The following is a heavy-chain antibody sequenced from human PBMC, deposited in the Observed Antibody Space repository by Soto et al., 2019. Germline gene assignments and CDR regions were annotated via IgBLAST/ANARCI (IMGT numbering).Heavy chain of an antibody. V-gene: IGHV1-46*01. CDR3: AADAHRDDFWSSYPYYYYSMDV. J-gene: IGHJ6*02. CDR1: GYTFSSYL. CDR2: ISPSGGST. D-gene: IGHD3-3*01. Sequence: ASVKVSCKASGYTFSSYLIHWVRQAPGQGLEWMGIISPSGGSTNYAQKFQGRVTMTRDTSTSTAYMELSGLRPEDTAIYYCAADAHRDDFWSSYPYYYYSMDVWGQGTTVTVSS.